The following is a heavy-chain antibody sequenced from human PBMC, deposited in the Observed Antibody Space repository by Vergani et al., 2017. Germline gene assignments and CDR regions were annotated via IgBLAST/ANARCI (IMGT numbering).Heavy chain of an antibody. D-gene: IGHD6-13*01. V-gene: IGHV4-59*01. CDR3: ARVRAAADYYYYYYYMDV. CDR2: IYYSGST. CDR1: GGSISSYY. Sequence: QVQLQESGPGLVKPSETLSLTCTVSGGSISSYYWSWIRQPPGKGLEWIGYIYYSGSTNYNPSLKSRVTISVDTSKNQFSLKLSSVTAADTAVYCCARVRAAADYYYYYYYMDVWGKGTTVTVSS. J-gene: IGHJ6*03.